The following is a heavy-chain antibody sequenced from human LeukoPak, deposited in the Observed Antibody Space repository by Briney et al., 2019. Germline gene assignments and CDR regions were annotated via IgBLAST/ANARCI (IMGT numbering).Heavy chain of an antibody. CDR1: GYTFSAYY. J-gene: IGHJ6*02. CDR2: INPNTGDT. CDR3: ARVVAVAGNGMDV. V-gene: IGHV1-2*02. Sequence: ASVKVSCKTSGYTFSAYYMNWVRQAPGQGLEWMGWINPNTGDTNYAQEFQGRVTMTRDTSISTAYMELSRLRSDDTAVYYCARVVAVAGNGMDVWGQGTTVTVSS. D-gene: IGHD6-19*01.